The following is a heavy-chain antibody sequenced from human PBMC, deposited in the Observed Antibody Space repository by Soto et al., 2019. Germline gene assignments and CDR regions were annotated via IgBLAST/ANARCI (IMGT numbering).Heavy chain of an antibody. D-gene: IGHD5-18*01. V-gene: IGHV4-31*03. CDR1: GGSINSGTYY. CDR3: ARVRGYNNGYSSFPIEF. J-gene: IGHJ4*02. Sequence: QVQLQESGPGLVKPSQILSLTCSVSGGSINSGTYYWTWIRQYPGKGLEWVGYILSSGTTFYNPSLKNRLIISVDTSKNQFSLRLSSVTAADTALYYCARVRGYNNGYSSFPIEFWGQGALVTVSS. CDR2: ILSSGTT.